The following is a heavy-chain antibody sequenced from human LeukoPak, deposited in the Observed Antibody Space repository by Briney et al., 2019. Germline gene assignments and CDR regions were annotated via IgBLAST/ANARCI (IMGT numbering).Heavy chain of an antibody. CDR3: ARGWVVATGGFDV. D-gene: IGHD2-8*02. J-gene: IGHJ3*01. CDR1: GFTVSSNY. CDR2: IYSGGST. V-gene: IGHV3-53*01. Sequence: GGSLRLSCAASGFTVSSNYMSWVRQAPGKGLEWVSVIYSGGSTYYADSVKGRFTISRDNSKNTLFLQTNSLRGEDTAVYFCARGWVVATGGFDVWGQGTMVTVSS.